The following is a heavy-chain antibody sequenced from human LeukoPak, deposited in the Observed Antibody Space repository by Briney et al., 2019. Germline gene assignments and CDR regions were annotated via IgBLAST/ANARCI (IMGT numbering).Heavy chain of an antibody. V-gene: IGHV4-38-2*02. CDR1: GYSVSSGYY. Sequence: SETLSLTCTVSGYSVSSGYYWAWIRQPPGKGLEWIGSIFHTGSIYYNPSLKSRVTISVDRSKNQFSLKLSSVTAADTAVYYCARDKLEFGDPEAFDIWGQGTMVTVSS. CDR2: IFHTGSI. CDR3: ARDKLEFGDPEAFDI. J-gene: IGHJ3*02. D-gene: IGHD3-10*01.